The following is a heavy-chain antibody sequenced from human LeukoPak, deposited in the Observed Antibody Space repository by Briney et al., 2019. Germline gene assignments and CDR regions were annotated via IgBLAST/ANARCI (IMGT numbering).Heavy chain of an antibody. CDR3: AREGRYSSGWYDY. CDR1: AA. CDR2: TYYRSKWYN. V-gene: IGHV6-1*01. Sequence: AAXNWIRQSPSRGLEWLGRTYYRSKWYNDYAVSVKSRITINPDTSKNQFSLQLNSVTPEDTAVYYCAREGRYSSGWYDYWGQGTLVTVSS. D-gene: IGHD6-19*01. J-gene: IGHJ4*02.